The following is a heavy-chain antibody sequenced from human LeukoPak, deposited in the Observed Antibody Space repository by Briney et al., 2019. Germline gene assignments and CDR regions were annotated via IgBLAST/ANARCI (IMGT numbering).Heavy chain of an antibody. Sequence: GSLRLSCAASGFTVSSNYMSWVRQAPGKGLEWIGRIYTSGSTNYNPSLKSRVTMSVDTSKNQFSLKLSSVTAADTAVYYCARMGAAAGRRGDYYYYYYMDVWGKGTTVTISS. D-gene: IGHD6-13*01. V-gene: IGHV4-4*07. CDR3: ARMGAAAGRRGDYYYYYYMDV. CDR1: GFTVSSNY. CDR2: IYTSGST. J-gene: IGHJ6*03.